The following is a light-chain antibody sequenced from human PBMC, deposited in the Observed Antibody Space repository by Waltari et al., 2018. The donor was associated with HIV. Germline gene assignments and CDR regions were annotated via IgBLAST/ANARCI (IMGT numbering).Light chain of an antibody. V-gene: IGKV3-15*01. CDR3: QQYGGSART. Sequence: EIVMTQSPATLSVSPGERATLSCRASQSVSSNLAWYQQKPGQAPRLLIYGASTRATGIPARFSGSGSGTEFTLTISSLQSEDFAVYYCQQYGGSARTFGQGTKVEV. CDR2: GAS. CDR1: QSVSSN. J-gene: IGKJ1*01.